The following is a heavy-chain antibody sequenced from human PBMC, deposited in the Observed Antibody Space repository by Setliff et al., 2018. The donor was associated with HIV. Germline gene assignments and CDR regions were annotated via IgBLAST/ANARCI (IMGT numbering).Heavy chain of an antibody. Sequence: PSETLSLTGAVYGGSFSDHTWSWIRQSPGRGLEWIGEINYSGGTNYNPSLKSRVTRSADTSKNQFSLKMRSVTAGDTGIYYCSRGIVQRQWLRSLIFYYSYMDVWANGTMVTSPQ. CDR3: SRGIVQRQWLRSLIFYYSYMDV. J-gene: IGHJ6*04. D-gene: IGHD5-12*01. CDR1: GGSFSDHT. CDR2: INYSGGT. V-gene: IGHV4-34*01.